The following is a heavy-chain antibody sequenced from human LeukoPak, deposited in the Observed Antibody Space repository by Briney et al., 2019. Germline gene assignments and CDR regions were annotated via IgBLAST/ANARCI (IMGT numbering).Heavy chain of an antibody. CDR3: ATGGYYDSSGYYFGY. V-gene: IGHV1-2*02. CDR1: GYTFTGYY. J-gene: IGHJ4*02. Sequence: ASVKVSCKASGYTFTGYYMHWVRQAPGQGLEWMGWINPNSGGTNYAQKFQGRVTMTEDTSTDTAYMELSSLRSEDTAVYYCATGGYYDSSGYYFGYWGQGTLVTVSS. CDR2: INPNSGGT. D-gene: IGHD3-22*01.